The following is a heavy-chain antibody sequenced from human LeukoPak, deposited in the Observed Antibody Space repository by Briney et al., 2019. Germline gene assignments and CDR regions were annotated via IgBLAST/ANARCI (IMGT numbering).Heavy chain of an antibody. CDR3: ARGSYGHFDY. J-gene: IGHJ4*02. Sequence: SETLSLTCAVSGGSISSGGYSWSWLRQPPEKGLEWIGYIYHSGSTYYNPSLKSRVTISVDRSKNQFSLKLSSVTAADTAVYYCARGSYGHFDYWGQGTLVTVSS. V-gene: IGHV4-30-2*01. CDR2: IYHSGST. CDR1: GGSISSGGYS. D-gene: IGHD1-26*01.